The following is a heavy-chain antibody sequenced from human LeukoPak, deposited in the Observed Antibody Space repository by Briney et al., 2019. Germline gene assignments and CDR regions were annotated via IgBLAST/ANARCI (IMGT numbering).Heavy chain of an antibody. Sequence: GGSLRLSCAASGFTVSSNYMSWVRQAPGKGLEWVSVIYSNGRTYYSDSVRGRFTISRDNSKNTLYLQMNSLRVKETAVYYCARESNSGYYLSYWGQRTLVTVS. CDR3: ARESNSGYYLSY. CDR1: GFTVSSNY. V-gene: IGHV3-66*01. D-gene: IGHD3-22*01. J-gene: IGHJ4*02. CDR2: IYSNGRT.